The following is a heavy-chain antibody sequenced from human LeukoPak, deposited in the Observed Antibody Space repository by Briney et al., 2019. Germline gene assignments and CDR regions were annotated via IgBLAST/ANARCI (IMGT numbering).Heavy chain of an antibody. CDR1: GFTFSTYA. CDR3: ARAIYYDILTGYYAGPFDI. V-gene: IGHV3-23*01. CDR2: ISGGGDK. D-gene: IGHD3-9*01. Sequence: GGSLRLSCAASGFTFSTYAMSWVRQAPGKGLEWVTTISGGGDKQYADHVKGRFTVSRDDSKNTLYLQMNSLRAEDTAVYYCARAIYYDILTGYYAGPFDIWGQGTMVTVSS. J-gene: IGHJ3*02.